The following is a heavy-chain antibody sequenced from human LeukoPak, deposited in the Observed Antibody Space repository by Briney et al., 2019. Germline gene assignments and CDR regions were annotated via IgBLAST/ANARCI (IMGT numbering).Heavy chain of an antibody. V-gene: IGHV3-74*01. J-gene: IGHJ6*02. CDR2: IKGDESST. D-gene: IGHD2-15*01. CDR1: GFTFTSYW. Sequence: GGSLRLSCAASGFTFTSYWIHWVRQAPGKGLVWVSRIKGDESSTNYADSVKGRFTISRDNAKNTVYLHMNSLRVEDAAVYYCARGIKNYYGVDVWGQGTTVTVSS. CDR3: ARGIKNYYGVDV.